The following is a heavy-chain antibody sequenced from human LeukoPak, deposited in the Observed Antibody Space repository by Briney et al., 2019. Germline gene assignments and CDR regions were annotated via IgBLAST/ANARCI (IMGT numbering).Heavy chain of an antibody. Sequence: PGGSLRLSCAASGFTFSSYWMSWVRQAPGKGLEWVANIKQDGSEKYYVDSVKGRFTISRDNSKNTLYLQMNSLRAEDTAVYYCAKSKLLWFGEFFYYFDYWGQGTLVTVSS. V-gene: IGHV3-7*03. D-gene: IGHD3-10*01. CDR2: IKQDGSEK. CDR3: AKSKLLWFGEFFYYFDY. CDR1: GFTFSSYW. J-gene: IGHJ4*02.